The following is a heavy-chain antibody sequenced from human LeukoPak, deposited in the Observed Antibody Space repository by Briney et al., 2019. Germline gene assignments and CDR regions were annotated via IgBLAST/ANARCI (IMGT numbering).Heavy chain of an antibody. CDR1: GFTFSDYY. Sequence: TGGSLRLSCAASGFTFSDYYMSWIRQAPGKGLEWVSYISSSGSTIYYADSVKGRFTISRDNAKNSLYLQMNSLRAEDTAVYYCARGRKRCSGGSCYSDDAFDIWGQGTMVTVSS. CDR3: ARGRKRCSGGSCYSDDAFDI. CDR2: ISSSGSTI. V-gene: IGHV3-11*04. D-gene: IGHD2-15*01. J-gene: IGHJ3*02.